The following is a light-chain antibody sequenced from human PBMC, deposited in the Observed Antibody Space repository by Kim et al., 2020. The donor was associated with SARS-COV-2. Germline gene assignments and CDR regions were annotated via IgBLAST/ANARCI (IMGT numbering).Light chain of an antibody. CDR3: AAWDDSLSGYV. V-gene: IGLV1-47*02. Sequence: ELTQPPSASGTPGQRVTISCSGSSSNIGSNCVYWYQQLPGTAPKLLIYSNNQRPSGVPDRFSGSKSGTSASLAISGLRSEDEADYYCAAWDDSLSGYVFGTGTKVTVL. CDR2: SNN. CDR1: SSNIGSNC. J-gene: IGLJ1*01.